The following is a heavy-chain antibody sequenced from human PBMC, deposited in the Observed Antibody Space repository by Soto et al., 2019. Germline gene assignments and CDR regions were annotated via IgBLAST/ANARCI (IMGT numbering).Heavy chain of an antibody. V-gene: IGHV3-30*18. J-gene: IGHJ4*02. CDR1: GFTFSSYG. D-gene: IGHD6-25*01. Sequence: QVQLVESGGGVVPPGRSLRLSWAASGFTFSSYGMHWVRQAPGKGLEWVAVISYDGSNKYYADSVKGRFTISRDNSKNTLYLQMNSLRAEDTAVYYCAKDRGSGWGEYFDYWGQGTMVTVSS. CDR2: ISYDGSNK. CDR3: AKDRGSGWGEYFDY.